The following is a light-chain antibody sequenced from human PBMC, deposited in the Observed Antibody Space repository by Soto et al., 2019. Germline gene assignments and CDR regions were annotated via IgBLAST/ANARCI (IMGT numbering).Light chain of an antibody. CDR1: QSVSNSY. V-gene: IGKV3-20*01. CDR3: QQYGSTPRT. Sequence: EIVMTQSPATLSVSPGQGATLSCRASQSVSNSYLAWYQQKPGQAPRLLMHGASSRATGIPDRFSGSGSGTDFTLTISRLEPEDFAVYYCQQYGSTPRTFGQGTKVDI. J-gene: IGKJ1*01. CDR2: GAS.